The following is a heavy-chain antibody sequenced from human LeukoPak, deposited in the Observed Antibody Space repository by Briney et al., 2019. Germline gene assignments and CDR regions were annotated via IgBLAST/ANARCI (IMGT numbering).Heavy chain of an antibody. CDR1: GFTFSSYG. V-gene: IGHV3-30*18. CDR2: ISYDGSNK. D-gene: IGHD3-10*01. CDR3: AKDYSKTSYYGSGTYYRPNWFDP. Sequence: GGSLRLSCAASGFTFSSYGMHWVRQAPGKGLEWVTVISYDGSNKYYADSVKGRFTISRDNSKNTLYLQMNSLRAEDTAVYYCAKDYSKTSYYGSGTYYRPNWFDPWGQGTLVTVSS. J-gene: IGHJ5*02.